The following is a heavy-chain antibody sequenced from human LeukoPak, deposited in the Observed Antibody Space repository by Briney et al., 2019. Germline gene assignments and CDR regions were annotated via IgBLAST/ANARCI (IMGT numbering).Heavy chain of an antibody. CDR3: ARRLGEYYYDSSGYYAYFDY. CDR1: GGSISSGGYY. V-gene: IGHV4-31*03. CDR2: IYYSGST. J-gene: IGHJ4*02. Sequence: SETLSLTCTVSGGSISSGGYYWSWIRQHPGKGLEWIGYIYYSGSTYYNPSLKSRVTISVDTSKNQFSLKLSSVTAADTAVYYCARRLGEYYYDSSGYYAYFDYWGQGTLVTVSS. D-gene: IGHD3-22*01.